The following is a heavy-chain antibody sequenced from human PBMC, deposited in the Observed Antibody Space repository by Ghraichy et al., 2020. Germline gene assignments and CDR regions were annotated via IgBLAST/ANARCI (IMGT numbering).Heavy chain of an antibody. CDR1: GFIFSTYA. D-gene: IGHD1-14*01. Sequence: LSLTCATSGFIFSTYAMNWVRQAPGEGLEWVSSISADATGTFYADSVKGRFTISRDDSRNTLFLQMHSLRVEDTALYFCVRSSPGFFRQNLQTWGQGTLVTVSS. CDR3: VRSSPGFFRQNLQT. CDR2: ISADATGT. V-gene: IGHV3-23*01. J-gene: IGHJ1*01.